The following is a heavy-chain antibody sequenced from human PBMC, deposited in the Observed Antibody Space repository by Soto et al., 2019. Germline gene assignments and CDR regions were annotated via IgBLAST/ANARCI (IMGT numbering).Heavy chain of an antibody. J-gene: IGHJ3*02. V-gene: IGHV4-31*03. CDR3: TREAVFGVIGHAFDI. CDR1: GASISSGDYF. D-gene: IGHD3-3*01. CDR2: SYYSGST. Sequence: QVQLQESGPGLVKPSQTLSLTCTVSGASISSGDYFWTWIRQHPGKGLEWIGYSYYSGSTYYNPSLKSRVTISLDTSKNHFSLQLRSVTAADTAVYYCTREAVFGVIGHAFDIWGQGTMVTVS.